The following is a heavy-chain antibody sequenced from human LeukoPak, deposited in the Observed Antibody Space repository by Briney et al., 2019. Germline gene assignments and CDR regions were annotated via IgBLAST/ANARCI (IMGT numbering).Heavy chain of an antibody. CDR1: GFTVSSNY. CDR3: ARGGIAVRPNWFDP. Sequence: GGSLRHYCAASGFTVSSNYMCWVCQAPGKGLEWVSILYSGGNTYYADSVKGRFTISRDNSKNTLYLQMNSLRTEDTAVYYCARGGIAVRPNWFDPWGQGTLVTVSS. V-gene: IGHV3-66*01. J-gene: IGHJ5*02. D-gene: IGHD6-6*01. CDR2: LYSGGNT.